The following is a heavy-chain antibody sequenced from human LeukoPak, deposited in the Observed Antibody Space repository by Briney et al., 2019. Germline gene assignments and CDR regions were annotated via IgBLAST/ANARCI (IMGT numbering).Heavy chain of an antibody. V-gene: IGHV3-23*01. CDR3: AKGGRYSWFDY. D-gene: IGHD5-18*01. Sequence: GGSLRLSCAASGFTFSSYAMSWVRQAPGQGLEWVSTISDSGGYTYYADSVKGRFTISRDNSMDTLFLQMNTLRAEDTAVYYCAKGGRYSWFDYWGQGTLVTVSS. CDR2: ISDSGGYT. CDR1: GFTFSSYA. J-gene: IGHJ4*02.